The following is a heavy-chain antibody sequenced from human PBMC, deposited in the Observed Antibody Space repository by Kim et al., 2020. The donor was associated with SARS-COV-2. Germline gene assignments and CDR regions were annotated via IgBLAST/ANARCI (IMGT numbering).Heavy chain of an antibody. CDR3: ARVTPRLAARHMAWFDP. D-gene: IGHD6-6*01. V-gene: IGHV4-59*01. Sequence: SETLSLTCTVSGGSISSYYWSWIRQPPGKGLEWIGYIYYSGSTNYNPSLKSRVTISVDTSKNQFSLKLSSVTAADTAVYYCARVTPRLAARHMAWFDPWGQGTLVTVSS. J-gene: IGHJ5*02. CDR2: IYYSGST. CDR1: GGSISSYY.